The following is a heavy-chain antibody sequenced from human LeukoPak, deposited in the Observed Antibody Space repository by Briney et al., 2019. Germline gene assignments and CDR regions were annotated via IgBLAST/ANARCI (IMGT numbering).Heavy chain of an antibody. Sequence: GGSLRLSCAASGFTFSSYEMNWVCQAPGKGLEWVSYISSSGSTIYYADSVKGRFTISRDNAKNSLYLQMNSLRAEDTAVYYCARDIRYFDSDYYYGMDVWGQGTTVTVSS. CDR2: ISSSGSTI. CDR1: GFTFSSYE. V-gene: IGHV3-48*03. D-gene: IGHD3-9*01. CDR3: ARDIRYFDSDYYYGMDV. J-gene: IGHJ6*02.